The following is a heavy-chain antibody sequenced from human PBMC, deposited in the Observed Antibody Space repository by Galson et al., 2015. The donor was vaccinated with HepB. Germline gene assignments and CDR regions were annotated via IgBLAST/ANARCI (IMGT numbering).Heavy chain of an antibody. CDR1: GFTFSSYA. D-gene: IGHD3-22*01. V-gene: IGHV3-64D*06. J-gene: IGHJ4*02. CDR3: VKGGGYYYDTSGYLQPHFDY. Sequence: SLRLSCAASGFTFSSYAMHWVRQAPGKGLEYVSAISSNGGYTYNGDSVKGRFTISRDKSKKTLYLQMSSLRAEDTAVYYCVKGGGYYYDTSGYLQPHFDYWGQGTLVTVSS. CDR2: ISSNGGYT.